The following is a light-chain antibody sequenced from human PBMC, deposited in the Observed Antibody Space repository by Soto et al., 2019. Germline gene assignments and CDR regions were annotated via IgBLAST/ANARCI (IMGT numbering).Light chain of an antibody. CDR3: NSYTSSNTRV. CDR2: EVS. CDR1: SSDVGGYSR. J-gene: IGLJ1*01. Sequence: QSVLTQPASVSGSPGQSITITCTGTSSDVGGYSRVSWYQHHPGKAPKLMIYEVSDRPSGVSNRFSGSKSGNTASLTISGLQAEDEADYYCNSYTSSNTRVFGTRTKVTVL. V-gene: IGLV2-14*01.